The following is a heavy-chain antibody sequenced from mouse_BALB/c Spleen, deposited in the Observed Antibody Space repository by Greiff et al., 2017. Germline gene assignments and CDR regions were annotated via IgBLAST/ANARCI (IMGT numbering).Heavy chain of an antibody. CDR3: ARRGRRYAMDY. CDR2: IDPENGNT. Sequence: EVKLLESGAELVRPGALVKLSCKASGFNIKDYYMHWVKQRPEQGLEWIGWIDPENGNTIYDPKFQGKASITADTSSNTAYLQLSSLTSEDTAVYYCARRGRRYAMDYWGQGTSVTVSS. J-gene: IGHJ4*01. CDR1: GFNIKDYY. V-gene: IGHV14-1*02.